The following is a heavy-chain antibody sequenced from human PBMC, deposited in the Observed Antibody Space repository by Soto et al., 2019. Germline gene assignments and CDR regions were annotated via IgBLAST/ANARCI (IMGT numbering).Heavy chain of an antibody. CDR3: ARDNYDFWSGVFDP. D-gene: IGHD3-3*01. V-gene: IGHV4-59*01. J-gene: IGHJ5*02. CDR1: GGSISSYY. CDR2: IYYSGST. Sequence: SETLSLTCTVSGGSISSYYWSWIRQPPGKGLEWIGYIYYSGSTNYNPSLKSRVTISVDTSKNQFSLKLSSVTAADTAVYYCARDNYDFWSGVFDPWGQGTLVTVSS.